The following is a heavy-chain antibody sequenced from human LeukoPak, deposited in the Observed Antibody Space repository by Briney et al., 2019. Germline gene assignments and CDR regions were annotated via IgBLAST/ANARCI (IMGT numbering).Heavy chain of an antibody. CDR3: AGHNTAMVSPFDY. J-gene: IGHJ4*02. CDR2: INTNTGNP. V-gene: IGHV7-4-1*02. D-gene: IGHD5-18*01. CDR1: GYTFTSYG. Sequence: GASVKVSCKASGYTFTSYGISWVRQAPGQGLEWMGWINTNTGNPTYAQGFTGRFVFSLDTSVSTAYLQISSLKAEDTAVYYCAGHNTAMVSPFDYWGQGTLVTVSS.